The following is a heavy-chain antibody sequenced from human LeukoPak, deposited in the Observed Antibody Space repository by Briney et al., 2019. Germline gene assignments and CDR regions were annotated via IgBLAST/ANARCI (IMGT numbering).Heavy chain of an antibody. CDR2: IYYSGST. CDR1: GGFKSDYY. Sequence: KPSETLSLACNVSGGFKSDYYWSWIRQAPGKGLEWIGYIYYSGSTDYNPSLKSRVTMSVDTSKNQFSLNLRSVTAADTAVYYCARTSSGWSLSDYWGQGTLVTVSS. D-gene: IGHD6-19*01. J-gene: IGHJ4*02. CDR3: ARTSSGWSLSDY. V-gene: IGHV4-59*01.